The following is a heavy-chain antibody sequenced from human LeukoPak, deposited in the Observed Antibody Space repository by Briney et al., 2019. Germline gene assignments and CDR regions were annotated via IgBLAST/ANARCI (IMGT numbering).Heavy chain of an antibody. D-gene: IGHD3-22*01. CDR3: ARDPQGYDSSGYYHDY. CDR1: GGSISSGSYY. Sequence: PSETLSLTCTVSGGSISSGSYYWSWIRQPAGKGLEWIGRIYTSGSTNYNPSLKSRVTISVDTSKNQFSLKLSSVTAADTAVYYCARDPQGYDSSGYYHDYWGQGTLVTVSS. J-gene: IGHJ4*02. CDR2: IYTSGST. V-gene: IGHV4-61*02.